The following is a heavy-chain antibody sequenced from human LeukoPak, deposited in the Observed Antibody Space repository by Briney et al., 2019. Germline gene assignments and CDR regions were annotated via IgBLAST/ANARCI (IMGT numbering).Heavy chain of an antibody. CDR2: IKEDGSEK. J-gene: IGHJ6*02. Sequence: PGGSLRLSCAASGFTFSSYWMSWVRQAPGKGLEWVANIKEDGSEKYYVDSVKGRFTISRDNAKKSLFLQMNSLRVEDTAVYYCARERNLAVWGQGTTVTVSS. CDR3: ARERNLAV. V-gene: IGHV3-7*01. CDR1: GFTFSSYW.